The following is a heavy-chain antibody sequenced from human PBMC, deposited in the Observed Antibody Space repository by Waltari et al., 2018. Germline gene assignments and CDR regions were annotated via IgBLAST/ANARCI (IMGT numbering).Heavy chain of an antibody. V-gene: IGHV4-38-2*01. CDR2: IYHSGST. Sequence: QVQLQESGPGLVKPSETLSLTCAVSGYSISSGYYWGWIRQPPGKGLEWIGSIYHSGSTDYDPSLKSRVTISVDTSKSKFSLKLSSVTAADTAVYYCARIPGYYYHMDVWGKGTTVTVSS. CDR1: GYSISSGYY. CDR3: ARIPGYYYHMDV. J-gene: IGHJ6*03. D-gene: IGHD2-21*01.